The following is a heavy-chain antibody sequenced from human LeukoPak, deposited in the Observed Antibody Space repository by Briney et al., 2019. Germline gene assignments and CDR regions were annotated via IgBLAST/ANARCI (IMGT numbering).Heavy chain of an antibody. D-gene: IGHD2-2*01. J-gene: IGHJ6*03. CDR3: AKGSSRVVVPAAISKYYYYYMDV. CDR2: ISGSGGST. CDR1: GFTFSSYA. V-gene: IGHV3-23*01. Sequence: PGGSLRLSCAASGFTFSSYAMSWVRQAPGKGLEWVSAISGSGGSTYYADSVKGRFTISRDNSKNTLYLQMNSLRAEDTAVYYCAKGSSRVVVPAAISKYYYYYMDVWGKGTTVTVSS.